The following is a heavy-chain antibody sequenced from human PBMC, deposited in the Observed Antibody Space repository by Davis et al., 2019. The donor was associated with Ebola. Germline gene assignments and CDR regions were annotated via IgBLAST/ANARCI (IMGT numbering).Heavy chain of an antibody. CDR2: ISGSGGST. J-gene: IGHJ3*02. CDR1: GFTFSSYA. D-gene: IGHD4-23*01. Sequence: PGGSLRLSCAASGFTFSSYAMSWVRQAPGKGLEWVSAISGSGGSTYYADSVKGRFTISRDNSKNTLYLQMNSLRAEDTAVYYCARSPLSGNSVPNAFDIWGQGTMVTVSS. CDR3: ARSPLSGNSVPNAFDI. V-gene: IGHV3-23*01.